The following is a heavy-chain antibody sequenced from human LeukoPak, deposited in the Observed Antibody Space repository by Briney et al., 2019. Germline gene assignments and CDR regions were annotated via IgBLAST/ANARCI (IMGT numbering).Heavy chain of an antibody. Sequence: ASVKVSCKASGGTFSSYAISWVRQAPGQGLEWMGGIIPIFGTANYAQKFQGRVTITADEATSTAYMELSSLRSEDTAVYYCARTYDSSCYYYFGYWGQGTLVTVSS. J-gene: IGHJ4*02. CDR1: GGTFSSYA. V-gene: IGHV1-69*01. CDR2: IIPIFGTA. D-gene: IGHD3-22*01. CDR3: ARTYDSSCYYYFGY.